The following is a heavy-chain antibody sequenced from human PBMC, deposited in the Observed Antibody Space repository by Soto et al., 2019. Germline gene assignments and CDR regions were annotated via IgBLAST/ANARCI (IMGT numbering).Heavy chain of an antibody. D-gene: IGHD6-19*01. CDR1: GGSISPYF. Sequence: PSETLSLTCTVSGGSISPYFWSWIRQPAGKGLEWIGRIYFSGSTHYEPSFKSRVTMSVDRSKKQVTLKMRSMTAADTAVYYCAREGGYFDSSGSGVYHYYGVDVWGQGTPVT. J-gene: IGHJ6*02. V-gene: IGHV4-4*07. CDR2: IYFSGST. CDR3: AREGGYFDSSGSGVYHYYGVDV.